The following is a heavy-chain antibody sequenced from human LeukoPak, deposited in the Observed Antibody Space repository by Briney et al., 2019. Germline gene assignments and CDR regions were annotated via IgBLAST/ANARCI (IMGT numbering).Heavy chain of an antibody. CDR2: INHSGST. CDR3: ARPLTYSSSWFDAFDI. Sequence: SETLSLTCAVYGGSFSGYYWSWIRQPPGKGLEWIGEINHSGSTNYNPSLKSRVTISVDTSKNQFSLKLSSVTAADTAVYYCARPLTYSSSWFDAFDIWGQGTMVTVSP. V-gene: IGHV4-34*01. D-gene: IGHD6-13*01. J-gene: IGHJ3*02. CDR1: GGSFSGYY.